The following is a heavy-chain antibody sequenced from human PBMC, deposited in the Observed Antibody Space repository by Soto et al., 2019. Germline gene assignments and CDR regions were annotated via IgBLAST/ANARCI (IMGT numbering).Heavy chain of an antibody. V-gene: IGHV1-2*04. CDR3: ARGRYSSSWLQKRFPDHFDY. Sequence: SVKVSCKASGYTFTGYYMHWVRQAPGQGLEWMGWINPNSGGTNYAQKFQGWVTMTRDTSISTAYMELSRLRSDDTAVYYCARGRYSSSWLQKRFPDHFDYWGQGTLVTVSS. D-gene: IGHD6-13*01. CDR2: INPNSGGT. CDR1: GYTFTGYY. J-gene: IGHJ4*02.